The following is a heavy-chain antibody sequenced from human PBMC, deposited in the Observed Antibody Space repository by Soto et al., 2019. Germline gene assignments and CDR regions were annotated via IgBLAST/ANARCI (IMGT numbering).Heavy chain of an antibody. D-gene: IGHD6-13*01. V-gene: IGHV3-30*03. CDR2: ISYDGSDK. CDR3: GAGQYFSDY. CDR1: GFTFSSYG. J-gene: IGHJ4*02. Sequence: QVQLVESGGGVVQPGRSLRLSCAASGFTFSSYGMHWVRQAPGKGLEWVALISYDGSDKYYADSVKGRFTISRENSKNKLYLQMNSLRVEDTAVYYCGAGQYFSDYWGQGTLVTVSS.